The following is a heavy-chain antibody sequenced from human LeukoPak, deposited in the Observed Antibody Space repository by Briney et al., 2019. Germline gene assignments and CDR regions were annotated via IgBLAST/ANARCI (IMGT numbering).Heavy chain of an antibody. V-gene: IGHV4-38-2*02. CDR3: ARARKGIAAAGTWFDP. D-gene: IGHD6-13*01. J-gene: IGHJ5*02. CDR2: IYHSGST. CDR1: GYSISSGYY. Sequence: SETLSLTCTVSGYSISSGYYWGWIRQPPGKGLEWIATIYHSGSTNYNPSLKSRVTISVDTSKNQFSLKLSSVTAADTAVYYCARARKGIAAAGTWFDPWGQGTLVTVSS.